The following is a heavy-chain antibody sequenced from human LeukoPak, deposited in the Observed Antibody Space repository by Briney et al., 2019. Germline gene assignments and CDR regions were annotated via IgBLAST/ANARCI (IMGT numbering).Heavy chain of an antibody. J-gene: IGHJ4*02. Sequence: PSETLSLTCTVSGGSVNSGIYYWSWIRQPPGKGLEWIGHIYYSGSTNYNPSLKSRVTISVDTSKNQFSLKLSSVTAADTAVHYCARSVTGYDYYFDYWGQGTLVTVSS. CDR1: GGSVNSGIYY. D-gene: IGHD5-12*01. CDR3: ARSVTGYDYYFDY. V-gene: IGHV4-61*01. CDR2: IYYSGST.